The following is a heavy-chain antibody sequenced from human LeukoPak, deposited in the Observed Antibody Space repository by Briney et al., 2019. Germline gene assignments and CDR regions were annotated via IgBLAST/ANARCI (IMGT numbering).Heavy chain of an antibody. CDR3: ANTVYDILTGVYY. CDR1: GFTFSTYA. J-gene: IGHJ4*02. CDR2: ISGSGGST. Sequence: PGGSLRLSCAASGFTFSTYAMSWVRQAPAKGLEWVSAISGSGGSTYYADSVKGRFTISRDNSNNTLYLQMNSLRAEDTAVYYCANTVYDILTGVYYWGQGTLVTVSS. D-gene: IGHD3-9*01. V-gene: IGHV3-23*01.